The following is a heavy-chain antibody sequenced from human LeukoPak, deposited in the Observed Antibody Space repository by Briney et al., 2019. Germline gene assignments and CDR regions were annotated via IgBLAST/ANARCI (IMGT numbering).Heavy chain of an antibody. V-gene: IGHV1-8*01. Sequence: GASVKVSCKASGYTFTSYDINWVRQATGQGLEWMGWMNPNSGNTGYAQKFQGRVTMTRDTSISTAYMELSRLRSDDTAVYYCARAYSSSWYEWGVVNYWGQGTLVTVSS. CDR1: GYTFTSYD. CDR2: MNPNSGNT. D-gene: IGHD6-13*01. CDR3: ARAYSSSWYEWGVVNY. J-gene: IGHJ4*02.